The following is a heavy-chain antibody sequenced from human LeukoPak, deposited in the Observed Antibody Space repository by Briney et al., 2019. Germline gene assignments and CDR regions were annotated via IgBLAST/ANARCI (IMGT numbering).Heavy chain of an antibody. Sequence: PGGSLRLSCAASGFTFSSYAMSWVRQAPGKGLEWVSDISGSGGSTYYADSVKGRFTISRDNSKNTLYLQMNSLRAEDTSMYYCARAAYDSSGYLTLWGRGTLVTVSS. CDR2: ISGSGGST. J-gene: IGHJ4*02. V-gene: IGHV3-23*01. CDR3: ARAAYDSSGYLTL. D-gene: IGHD3-22*01. CDR1: GFTFSSYA.